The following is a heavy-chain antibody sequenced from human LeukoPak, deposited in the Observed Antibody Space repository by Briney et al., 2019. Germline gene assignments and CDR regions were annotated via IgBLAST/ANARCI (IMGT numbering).Heavy chain of an antibody. CDR2: IHYSGST. V-gene: IGHV4-59*02. CDR3: ARDDSDYDDAFLI. D-gene: IGHD5-12*01. CDR1: GGSVATYY. Sequence: ASETLSLTCSVSGGSVATYYWNWIRQSPGKGLECIGYIHYSGSTKYNPSLESRVTISVDTSRNQFSLKLNSVTAADTAVYYCARDDSDYDDAFLIWGQGTMVSVSS. J-gene: IGHJ3*02.